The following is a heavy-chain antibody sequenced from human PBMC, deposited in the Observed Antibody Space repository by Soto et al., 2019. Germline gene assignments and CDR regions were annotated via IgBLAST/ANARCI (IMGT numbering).Heavy chain of an antibody. V-gene: IGHV4-30-4*01. Sequence: SETQSLTCSVSGDSISNLDYFWAWIRQPPGQALEYIGYIYKSATTYYNPSFESRVAISVDTSKSQFSLNVTSVTAADTAVYFCARGRYCLTGRCFPNWFDSWGQGALVTVSS. D-gene: IGHD7-27*01. CDR1: GDSISNLDYF. CDR3: ARGRYCLTGRCFPNWFDS. J-gene: IGHJ5*01. CDR2: IYKSATT.